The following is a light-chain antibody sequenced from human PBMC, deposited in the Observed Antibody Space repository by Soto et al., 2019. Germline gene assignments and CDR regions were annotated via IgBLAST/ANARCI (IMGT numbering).Light chain of an antibody. V-gene: IGKV3-20*01. J-gene: IGKJ1*01. CDR3: QQYGGSPRT. CDR1: QSVSSSS. CDR2: GAS. Sequence: EIVLTQSPGTLSLSPGERVTLSCRASQSVSSSSLAWYQQKRGQAPRLLIHGASNRATGIPDRFSGSGSGTDFTLTIRRLEPEDFAVYYSQQYGGSPRTFGPGTKVEVK.